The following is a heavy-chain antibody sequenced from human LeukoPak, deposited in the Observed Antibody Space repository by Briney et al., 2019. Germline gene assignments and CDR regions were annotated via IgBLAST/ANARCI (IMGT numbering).Heavy chain of an antibody. CDR1: GYSFTSYW. D-gene: IGHD5-18*01. V-gene: IGHV5-51*01. Sequence: GESLKISCKGSGYSFTSYWIGWVRQMPGKGLEWMGIIYPGDSDTRYSPSFQGQVTISADKSISTAYLQWSSLKASDTAVYYCARPRGYSYGGPDRFDYWGQGTLVTVSS. CDR2: IYPGDSDT. CDR3: ARPRGYSYGGPDRFDY. J-gene: IGHJ4*02.